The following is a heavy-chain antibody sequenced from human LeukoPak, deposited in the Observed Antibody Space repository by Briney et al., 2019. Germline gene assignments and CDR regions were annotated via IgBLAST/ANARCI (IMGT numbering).Heavy chain of an antibody. CDR3: ASSRRIIAERY. CDR1: GGSISSSSYY. J-gene: IGHJ4*02. CDR2: IYYSGST. Sequence: PSETLSLTCTVSGGSISSSSYYWGWIRQPPGKGLEWIGSIYYSGSTYYNPSLKSRVTISVDTSKNQFSLKPSSVTAADTAVYYCASSRRIIAERYWGQGTLVTVSS. D-gene: IGHD3-16*01. V-gene: IGHV4-39*01.